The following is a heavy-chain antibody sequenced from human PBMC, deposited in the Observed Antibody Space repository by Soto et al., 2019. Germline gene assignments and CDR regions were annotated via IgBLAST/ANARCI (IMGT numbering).Heavy chain of an antibody. J-gene: IGHJ4*02. CDR2: IIPIFGTA. Sequence: SVKVSCKASGGTFSSYAISWVRQAPGQGLEWMGEIIPIFGTANYAQKFQGRVTITADESTSTAYMELSSLRSEDTAVYYCARDKDWPFDHWGQGTRFTVSS. CDR1: GGTFSSYA. CDR3: ARDKDWPFDH. D-gene: IGHD3-9*01. V-gene: IGHV1-69*13.